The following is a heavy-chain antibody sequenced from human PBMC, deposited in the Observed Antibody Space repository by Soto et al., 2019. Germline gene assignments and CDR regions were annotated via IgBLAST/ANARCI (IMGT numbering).Heavy chain of an antibody. D-gene: IGHD6-19*01. J-gene: IGHJ3*02. CDR1: GFTFSSYA. Sequence: EVQLLESGGGLVQPGGSLRLSCAASGFTFSSYAMSWVRQAPGKGLEWVSVISVSGGSTYHADSVKGRFTISRDNSKHTVYLEMNSLRVEDTAVYSCARSSSGWYRGAFDIWGQGTMVTVCS. V-gene: IGHV3-23*01. CDR2: ISVSGGST. CDR3: ARSSSGWYRGAFDI.